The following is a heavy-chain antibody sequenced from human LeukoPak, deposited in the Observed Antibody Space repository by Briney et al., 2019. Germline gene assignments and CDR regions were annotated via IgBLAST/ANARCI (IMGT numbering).Heavy chain of an antibody. CDR1: GFTFSSYG. CDR3: ARGSGSSWYFYFDY. D-gene: IGHD6-13*01. Sequence: GGSLRLSCAASGFTFSSYGMSWVRQAPGKGLEWVSTFSGSGGRTYYADSVKGRFTISRDNAKNSVYLQMNSLRAEDTALYYCARGSGSSWYFYFDYWGQGTLVTVSS. CDR2: FSGSGGRT. J-gene: IGHJ4*02. V-gene: IGHV3-23*01.